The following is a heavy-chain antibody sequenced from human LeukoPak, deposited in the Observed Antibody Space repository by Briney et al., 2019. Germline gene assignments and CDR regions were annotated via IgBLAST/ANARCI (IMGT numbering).Heavy chain of an antibody. J-gene: IGHJ5*02. CDR2: IRGRGDNT. Sequence: GGSLRLSCAASGFTFSTYAMSWVRQAPVKGLEWVSSIRGRGDNTYYADSVKGRFTVSRDNSKNTLYLQMNSLRAEDTAVYYCAKDDEGTCSDTTCYKWFDPWGQGTLVTVSS. D-gene: IGHD2-2*02. CDR1: GFTFSTYA. V-gene: IGHV3-23*01. CDR3: AKDDEGTCSDTTCYKWFDP.